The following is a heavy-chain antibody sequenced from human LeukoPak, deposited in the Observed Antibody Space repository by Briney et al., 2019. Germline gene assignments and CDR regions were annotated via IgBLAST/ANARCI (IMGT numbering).Heavy chain of an antibody. J-gene: IGHJ6*02. V-gene: IGHV4-59*01. CDR2: IYYSGST. D-gene: IGHD6-19*01. CDR1: GGSISSYY. Sequence: SETLSLTCTVSGGSISSYYWSWIRQPPGKGLEWIGYIYYSGSTNYSPSLKSRVTISVDTSKNQFSLKLSSVTAADTAVYYCARDRAVAGTGGYYYYGMDVWGQGTTVTVSS. CDR3: ARDRAVAGTGGYYYYGMDV.